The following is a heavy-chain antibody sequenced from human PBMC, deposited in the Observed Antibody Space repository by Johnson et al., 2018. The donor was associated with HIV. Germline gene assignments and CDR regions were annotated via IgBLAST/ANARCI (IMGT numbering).Heavy chain of an antibody. CDR1: GFTVSNNY. CDR3: ARDLTHYYDSHDAFDI. D-gene: IGHD3-22*01. Sequence: VQLVESGGGLVQPGGSLRLSCAASGFTVSNNYMSWVRQAPGKGLEWVSVLFSGGTTYYADSVRGRFTISRDNSKNTLYLQMNSLRAEDTAVYYCARDLTHYYDSHDAFDIWGQGTMVTVSS. V-gene: IGHV3-66*01. CDR2: LFSGGTT. J-gene: IGHJ3*02.